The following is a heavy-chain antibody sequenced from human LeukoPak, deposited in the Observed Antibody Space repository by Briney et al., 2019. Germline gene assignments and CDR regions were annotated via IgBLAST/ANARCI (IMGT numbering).Heavy chain of an antibody. CDR2: IIPIFGTA. J-gene: IGHJ4*02. Sequence: VASVKVSCKASGGTFSSYAISWVRQAPGQGLEWMGGIIPIFGTANYAQKFQGRVTITADESTSTAYMELSSLRSEDTAVYYCATSLRYNGKDPSGYWGQGTLVTVSS. D-gene: IGHD1-1*01. CDR3: ATSLRYNGKDPSGY. CDR1: GGTFSSYA. V-gene: IGHV1-69*13.